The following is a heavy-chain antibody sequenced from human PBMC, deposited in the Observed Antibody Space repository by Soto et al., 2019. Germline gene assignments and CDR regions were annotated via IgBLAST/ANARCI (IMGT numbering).Heavy chain of an antibody. J-gene: IGHJ4*02. CDR2: ISLSTNYI. CDR3: AKKLDRVFDS. D-gene: IGHD1-1*01. Sequence: GGSLRLSCAASGFTCSSCTMNWVRQAPGKGLEWVSSISLSTNYIYYADSLRGRFTISRDNSKNTLYLQMNSLRIEDTAVYYCAKKLDRVFDSWAQETLLTFSS. CDR1: GFTCSSCT. V-gene: IGHV3-21*01.